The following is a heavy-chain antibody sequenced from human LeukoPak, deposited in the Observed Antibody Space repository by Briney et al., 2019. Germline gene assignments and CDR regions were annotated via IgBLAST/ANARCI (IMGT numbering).Heavy chain of an antibody. D-gene: IGHD3-22*01. Sequence: ASVKVSCKASGFTFTSSAVQWVRQARGQRLEWIGWIVVGSGNTNYAQKFQERVTITRDMSTSTAYMELSSLRSEDTAVYYCARLGSYYYYDSSGYQSRFDPWGQGTLVTVSS. CDR3: ARLGSYYYYDSSGYQSRFDP. CDR1: GFTFTSSA. V-gene: IGHV1-58*01. CDR2: IVVGSGNT. J-gene: IGHJ5*02.